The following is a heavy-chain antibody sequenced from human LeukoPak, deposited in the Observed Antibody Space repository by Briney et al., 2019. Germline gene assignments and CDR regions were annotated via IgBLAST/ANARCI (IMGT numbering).Heavy chain of an antibody. J-gene: IGHJ4*02. CDR1: GFTVSSNY. CDR3: ATAIWGSAGYFDY. V-gene: IGHV3-53*01. CDR2: IYSGGST. Sequence: PGGSLRLSCAASGFTVSSNYMSWVRQAPGKGLEWVSVIYSGGSTYYADSVKGRFTISRDNSKNTLYLQMNSLRAEDTAVYYCATAIWGSAGYFDYWGQGTLVTVSS. D-gene: IGHD7-27*01.